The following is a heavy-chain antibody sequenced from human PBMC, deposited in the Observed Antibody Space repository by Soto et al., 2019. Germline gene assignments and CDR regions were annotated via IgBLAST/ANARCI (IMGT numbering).Heavy chain of an antibody. V-gene: IGHV4-59*08. CDR1: GDSISSYY. Sequence: QVQLQESGPGLVKPSETLSLTCTVSGDSISSYYWSWIRQPPGKGLEWIGYIHYSGSTNYNPSLKRRVTISVDTSKNQFSLRLSSVTAADTAVYYCARHEPLHGDYDYWGQGTLVTVSS. CDR3: ARHEPLHGDYDY. J-gene: IGHJ4*02. D-gene: IGHD4-17*01. CDR2: IHYSGST.